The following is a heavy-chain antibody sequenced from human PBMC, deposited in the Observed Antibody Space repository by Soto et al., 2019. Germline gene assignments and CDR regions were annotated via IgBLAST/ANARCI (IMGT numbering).Heavy chain of an antibody. CDR1: GFTFSSYG. V-gene: IGHV3-30*18. CDR3: AKGGLRYSYCFDY. D-gene: IGHD4-17*01. CDR2: ISYDGSNK. Sequence: QVQLVESGGGVVQPGRSLRLSCAASGFTFSSYGMHWVRQAPGKGLEWVAVISYDGSNKYYADSVKGRFTISRDNSKNTMYLQINGLRAEYTAVYYCAKGGLRYSYCFDYWGQGTLVTVSS. J-gene: IGHJ4*02.